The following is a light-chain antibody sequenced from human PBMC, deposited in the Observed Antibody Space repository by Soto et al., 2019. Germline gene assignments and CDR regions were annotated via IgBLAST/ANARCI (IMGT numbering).Light chain of an antibody. V-gene: IGLV2-14*01. CDR1: SSDVGGYNY. CDR2: DVS. CDR3: SSYTGSSTYVV. J-gene: IGLJ2*01. Sequence: QSALTQPASVSGSPGQSITISCTGTSSDVGGYNYVSWYQQHPGKAPKLMIYDVSNRPSGVSNRFSGSKSANTASLTISGLQAEDEAEYYCSSYTGSSTYVVFGGGTKLNVL.